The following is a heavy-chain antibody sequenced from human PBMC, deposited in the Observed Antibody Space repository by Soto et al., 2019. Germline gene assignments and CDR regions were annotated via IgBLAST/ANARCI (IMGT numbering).Heavy chain of an antibody. J-gene: IGHJ4*02. CDR2: FLASGSNT. V-gene: IGHV1-46*01. CDR3: ARGGATIFGVIDS. Sequence: GASVKVSCKASGYSFFSYYIHWVRQAPGQGLEWMGRFLASGSNTDYAQRFRGRVSMTRDTSTTNTVSLELTSLTSDDTAVYYCARGGATIFGVIDSWGQGTRVTVSS. CDR1: GYSFFSYY. D-gene: IGHD3-3*02.